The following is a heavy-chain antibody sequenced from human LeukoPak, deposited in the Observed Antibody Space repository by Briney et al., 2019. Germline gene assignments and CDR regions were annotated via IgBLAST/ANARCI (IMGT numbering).Heavy chain of an antibody. Sequence: SQTLSLTCTVSGGSISSGSYYWSWIRQPAGKGQEWIGRIYTSGSTNYNPSLKSRATISVDTSKNQFSLKLSSVTAADTAVYYCARAANYYDSSGYSESWGQGTLVTVSS. D-gene: IGHD3-22*01. CDR3: ARAANYYDSSGYSES. CDR2: IYTSGST. V-gene: IGHV4-61*02. CDR1: GGSISSGSYY. J-gene: IGHJ4*02.